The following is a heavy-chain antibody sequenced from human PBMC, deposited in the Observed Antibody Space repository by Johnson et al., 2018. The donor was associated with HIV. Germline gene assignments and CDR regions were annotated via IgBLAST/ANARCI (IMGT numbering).Heavy chain of an antibody. CDR1: GSTFSSYA. Sequence: QVQLVESGGGVVQPGRSLRLSCAASGSTFSSYAMHWVRQAPGKGLEWVAVISYDGSNKYYADSVKGRFTISSDNSKNTLYLQMNSLRAEDTAVYYCARELGYSSSNDAFDIWGQGTMVTVSS. CDR3: ARELGYSSSNDAFDI. V-gene: IGHV3-30*04. D-gene: IGHD6-13*01. J-gene: IGHJ3*02. CDR2: ISYDGSNK.